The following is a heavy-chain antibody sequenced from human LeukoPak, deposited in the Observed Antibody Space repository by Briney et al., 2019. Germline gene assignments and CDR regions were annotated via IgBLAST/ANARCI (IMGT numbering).Heavy chain of an antibody. CDR3: ARHFSEYYYGSGSSYDAFDI. D-gene: IGHD3-10*01. J-gene: IGHJ3*02. V-gene: IGHV7-4-1*02. CDR1: GYTFTGYA. CDR2: INTNTGNP. Sequence: ASVKVSCKASGYTFTGYAMNWVRQAPGQGLEWMGWINTNTGNPTYAQGFTGRFVFSLDTSVSTAYLQWSSLKASDTAMYYCARHFSEYYYGSGSSYDAFDIWGQGTMVTVSS.